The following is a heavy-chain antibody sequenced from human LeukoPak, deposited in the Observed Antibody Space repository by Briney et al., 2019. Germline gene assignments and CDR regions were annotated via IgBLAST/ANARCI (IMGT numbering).Heavy chain of an antibody. J-gene: IGHJ4*02. CDR1: GFTVSNAW. CDR3: TTDKYSSGWYGGFDN. CDR2: IKSKTDGGAT. D-gene: IGHD6-19*01. V-gene: IGHV3-15*01. Sequence: GGSLRLSCAASGFTVSNAWMSWVRQAPGKGLEWVGRIKSKTDGGATDYAAPVKGRFTISRDDSKNTLYLQMNNLKSEDTAVYYCTTDKYSSGWYGGFDNWGQGTLVTVSS.